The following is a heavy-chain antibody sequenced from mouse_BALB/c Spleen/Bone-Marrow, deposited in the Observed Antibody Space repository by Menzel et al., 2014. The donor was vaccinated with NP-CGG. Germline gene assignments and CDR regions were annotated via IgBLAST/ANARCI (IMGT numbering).Heavy chain of an antibody. V-gene: IGHV5-9-2*01. CDR3: ARHAYYDQTEVSFVY. CDR1: GFSFNSYG. J-gene: IGHJ3*01. CDR2: TSGGGSYT. D-gene: IGHD2-4*01. Sequence: EVQGVESGGGLVKSGGSLKLSCAASGFSFNSYGMSWVRQTPEKRLEWVATTSGGGSYTFYPDSVKGRFTISRDNAKNNLYLQLSSLRSEDTALYYCARHAYYDQTEVSFVYWGQGTLVTVSA.